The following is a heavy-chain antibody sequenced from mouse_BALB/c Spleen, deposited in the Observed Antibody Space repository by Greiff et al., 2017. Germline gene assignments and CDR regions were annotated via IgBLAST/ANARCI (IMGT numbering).Heavy chain of an antibody. J-gene: IGHJ2*01. CDR2: ISSGGSYT. D-gene: IGHD1-1*01. V-gene: IGHV5-9-4*01. Sequence: EVHLVESGGGLVKPGGSLKLSCAASGFTFSSYAMSWVRQSPEKRLEWVAEISSGGSYTYYPDTVTGRFTISRDNAKNTLYLEMSSLRSEDTAMYYCARDDYGSRTYFDYWGQGTTLTVSS. CDR1: GFTFSSYA. CDR3: ARDDYGSRTYFDY.